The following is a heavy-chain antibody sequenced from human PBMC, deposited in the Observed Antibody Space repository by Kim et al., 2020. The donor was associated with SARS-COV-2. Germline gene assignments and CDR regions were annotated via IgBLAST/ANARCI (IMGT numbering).Heavy chain of an antibody. CDR3: SRAKLGTLLWFDYINAFD. D-gene: IGHD3-10*01. CDR1: GGSISSYY. Sequence: SETLSLTCTVSGGSISSYYWSWIRQPPGKGLEWIGFISYSGSTNYNPSLKSRVSISVNTSKNQSPLKLSSVTTADTAVFYCSRAKLGTLLWFDYINAFD. CDR2: ISYSGST. J-gene: IGHJ3*02. V-gene: IGHV4-59*13.